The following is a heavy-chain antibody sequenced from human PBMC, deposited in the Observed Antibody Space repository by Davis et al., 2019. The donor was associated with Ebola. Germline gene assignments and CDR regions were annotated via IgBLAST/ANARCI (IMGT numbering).Heavy chain of an antibody. V-gene: IGHV7-4-1*02. D-gene: IGHD4-17*01. CDR3: ARYGDYGDYRGFFDY. J-gene: IGHJ4*02. CDR1: GYTLNNYA. Sequence: ASVKVSCKASGYTLNNYAMNWVRQAPGQGLEYMGWINTNAGNPTYAQGFTGRFVFSLDTSVSTAYLQINNLKTEDTAMYYCARYGDYGDYRGFFDYWGQGSLVTVSA. CDR2: INTNAGNP.